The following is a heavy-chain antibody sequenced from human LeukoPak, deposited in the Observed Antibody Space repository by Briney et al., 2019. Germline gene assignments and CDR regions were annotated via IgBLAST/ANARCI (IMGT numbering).Heavy chain of an antibody. Sequence: SETLSLTCSVSGGSVGSNYWSWVRQPPGKGLEWIGYISYSGGTKYNPSLKSRLSMSVDTSKNQCSLMLTSVTAADTAVYYCARGSGWYPHWGQGTLDTVSS. V-gene: IGHV4-59*02. D-gene: IGHD6-19*01. CDR1: GGSVGSNY. J-gene: IGHJ1*01. CDR3: ARGSGWYPH. CDR2: ISYSGGT.